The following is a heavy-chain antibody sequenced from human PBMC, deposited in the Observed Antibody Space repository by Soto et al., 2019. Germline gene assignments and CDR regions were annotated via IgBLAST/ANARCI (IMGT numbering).Heavy chain of an antibody. V-gene: IGHV4-39*01. J-gene: IGHJ4*02. CDR3: ASSGWYDYFDY. CDR2: ICYSGST. Sequence: KPSETLSLTCTVSGGSISSSSYYWGWIRQPPGKGLEWIGSICYSGSTYYNPSLKSRVTISVDTSKNQFSLKLSSVTAADTAVYYCASSGWYDYFDYWGQGTLVTVSS. CDR1: GGSISSSSYY. D-gene: IGHD6-19*01.